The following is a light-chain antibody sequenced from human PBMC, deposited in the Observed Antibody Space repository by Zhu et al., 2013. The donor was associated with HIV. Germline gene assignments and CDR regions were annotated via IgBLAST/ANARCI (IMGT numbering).Light chain of an antibody. J-gene: IGLJ2*01. CDR2: GVN. CDR1: SGDIGVYDY. Sequence: QSALTQPPSASGSPGQSVSISCSGTSGDIGVYDYVSWYQQHPGTAPRLLIYGVNKRPSGVPDRFSGSKSGNTASLTVSGLQTEDEAEYFCGTWDTSLTAVVFGGGTKLTVL. CDR3: GTWDTSLTAVV. V-gene: IGLV2-8*01.